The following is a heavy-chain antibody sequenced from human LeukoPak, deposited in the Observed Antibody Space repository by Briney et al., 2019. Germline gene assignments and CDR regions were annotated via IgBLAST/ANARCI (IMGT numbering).Heavy chain of an antibody. D-gene: IGHD3-3*01. CDR1: GGSVTSTNW. CDR3: AREGGFYRPLDY. V-gene: IGHV4-4*02. Sequence: SGTLSLTCAVSGGSVTSTNWWTWVRQPPGKGLEGIGEVHLDGRTNYNPSLTGRLTLSVDLYENHISLKLTSVTAADTAVYYCAREGGFYRPLDYLGQGTLVTVSS. J-gene: IGHJ4*02. CDR2: VHLDGRT.